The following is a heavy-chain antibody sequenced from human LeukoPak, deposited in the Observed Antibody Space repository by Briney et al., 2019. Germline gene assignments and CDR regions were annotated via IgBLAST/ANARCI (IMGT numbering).Heavy chain of an antibody. V-gene: IGHV4-34*01. Sequence: PSETLSPTCTVSGGSISSYYWSWIRQPPGKGLEWIGEINHSGSTNYNPSLKSRVTISVDTSKNQFSLKLSSVTAADTAVYYCARGRRGYERKHFDYWGQGTLVTVSS. CDR3: ARGRRGYERKHFDY. D-gene: IGHD5-12*01. J-gene: IGHJ4*02. CDR1: GGSISSYY. CDR2: INHSGST.